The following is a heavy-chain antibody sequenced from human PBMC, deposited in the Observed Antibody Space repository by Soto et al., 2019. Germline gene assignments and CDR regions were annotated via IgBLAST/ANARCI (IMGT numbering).Heavy chain of an antibody. D-gene: IGHD3-3*01. Sequence: GGSLRLSCAASGFTFSNAWMNWVRQAPGKGLEWVGRIKSKTDGGTTDYAAPVKGRFTISRDDSKNTLYMQMNSLKTEDTAVYYCTTGRDYDFWSGYSGLDYYYGMDVWGQGTTVTVSS. J-gene: IGHJ6*02. V-gene: IGHV3-15*07. CDR2: IKSKTDGGTT. CDR1: GFTFSNAW. CDR3: TTGRDYDFWSGYSGLDYYYGMDV.